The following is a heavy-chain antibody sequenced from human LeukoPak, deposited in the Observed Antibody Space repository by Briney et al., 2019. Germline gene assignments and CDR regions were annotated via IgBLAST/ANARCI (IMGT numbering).Heavy chain of an antibody. Sequence: PGGSLRLSCAASGLTFSSHWMHWVRQAPGKGLVWVSRITNDGSSTTYADSVKGRFTISRDNAKNMLYLQVNSLRAEDTAVYYCAGDYIWGRLFWGQGTLVTVSS. CDR2: ITNDGSST. J-gene: IGHJ4*01. CDR3: AGDYIWGRLF. CDR1: GLTFSSHW. V-gene: IGHV3-74*01. D-gene: IGHD3-16*01.